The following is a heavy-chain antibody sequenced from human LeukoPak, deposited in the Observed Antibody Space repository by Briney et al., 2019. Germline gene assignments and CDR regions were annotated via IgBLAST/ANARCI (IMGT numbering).Heavy chain of an antibody. CDR1: GYTFSGYY. Sequence: ASVKVSCKASGYTFSGYYMHWVRQAPGQGLEWMGWINPNSGGTNYAQKFQGRVTMTRDTSISTAYMELSRLRSDDTAVYYCARVIGLGSYYNPSDYWGQGTLVTVSS. CDR2: INPNSGGT. J-gene: IGHJ4*02. V-gene: IGHV1-2*02. CDR3: ARVIGLGSYYNPSDY. D-gene: IGHD3-10*01.